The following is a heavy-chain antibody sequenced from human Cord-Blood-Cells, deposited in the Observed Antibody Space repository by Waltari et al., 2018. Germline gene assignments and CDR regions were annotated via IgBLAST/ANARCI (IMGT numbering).Heavy chain of an antibody. D-gene: IGHD2-15*01. J-gene: IGHJ5*02. Sequence: QVQQVQSGAEVKKVGASVKVSCTPSGYSFTTYDSGWVRPAPGQGLEWMGWISAYNGNTNKGQKLQGRVTMTTDTSTSTAYMDLRSLRSDDTAVYYCARDLGGCSGGSCYSENWFDPWGQGTLVTVSS. CDR3: ARDLGGCSGGSCYSENWFDP. CDR2: ISAYNGNT. CDR1: GYSFTTYD. V-gene: IGHV1-18*01.